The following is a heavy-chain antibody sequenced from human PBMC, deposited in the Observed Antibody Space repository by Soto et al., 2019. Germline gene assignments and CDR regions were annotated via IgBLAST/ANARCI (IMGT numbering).Heavy chain of an antibody. CDR1: GFTFSSYE. CDR2: ISSNGGST. Sequence: EVQLVESGEGLVQPGGSLRLSCAASGFTFSSYEMHWVRQAPGKGLEYVSGISSNGGSTYYVDSVKGRFTISRDNSKNTLYLQMGSLRAEDMGVYYCARDQEGAFDYWGQGSLVTVSS. V-gene: IGHV3-64*02. J-gene: IGHJ4*02. D-gene: IGHD1-26*01. CDR3: ARDQEGAFDY.